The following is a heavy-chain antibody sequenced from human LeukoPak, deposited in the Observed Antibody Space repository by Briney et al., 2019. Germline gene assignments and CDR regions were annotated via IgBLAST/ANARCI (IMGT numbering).Heavy chain of an antibody. CDR3: ARDPAETAPYNPLVY. V-gene: IGHV4-4*07. J-gene: IGHJ4*02. CDR2: IYTSGST. CDR1: GGSISSYY. Sequence: SETLSPTCTVSGGSISSYYWSWIRQPAGKGLEWIGRIYTSGSTNYNPSLKSRVTMSVDTSKNQFSLKLSSVTAADTAVYYCARDPAETAPYNPLVYWGQGTLVTVSS. D-gene: IGHD1-14*01.